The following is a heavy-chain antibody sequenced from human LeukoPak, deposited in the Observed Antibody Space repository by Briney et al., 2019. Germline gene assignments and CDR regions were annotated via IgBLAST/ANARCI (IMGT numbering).Heavy chain of an antibody. J-gene: IGHJ2*01. CDR3: ARRDSPFDL. Sequence: SETLSLTCPVSGGSISSYYWNWIRQPPGKGLEWIGYIYYSGSTIYNPSLKSRVTISVDTSKKQFSLKVRSVTAADTAVYYCARRDSPFDLWGRGTLVTVS. CDR1: GGSISSYY. D-gene: IGHD3-22*01. V-gene: IGHV4-59*01. CDR2: IYYSGST.